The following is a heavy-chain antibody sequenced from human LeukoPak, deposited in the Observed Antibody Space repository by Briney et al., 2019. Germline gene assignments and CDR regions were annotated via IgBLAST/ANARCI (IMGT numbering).Heavy chain of an antibody. CDR3: ARHSVPPWGIVSAAGTGAVRDAFDI. Sequence: PSETLSLTCTVSGGSISSSSYFWGWIRQPPGKGLEWIGSLYYSGSTNYNPSLKSRVTISVDTSKNQFSLKLSSVTAADTAVYYCARHSVPPWGIVSAAGTGAVRDAFDIWGQGTMVTVSS. J-gene: IGHJ3*02. CDR1: GGSISSSSYF. D-gene: IGHD6-13*01. V-gene: IGHV4-39*01. CDR2: LYYSGST.